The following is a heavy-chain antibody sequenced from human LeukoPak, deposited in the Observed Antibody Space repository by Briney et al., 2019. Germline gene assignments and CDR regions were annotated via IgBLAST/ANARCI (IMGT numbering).Heavy chain of an antibody. CDR1: GGSISSYY. V-gene: IGHV4-59*08. CDR3: ARHVSVSAAAGWGNYFDY. Sequence: SETLSLTCTVSGGSISSYYWSCIRQPPGKGLEWIGYIYYGGSTNYNPSLKSRVTISVDTSKNQFSLKLSSVTAADTAVYYCARHVSVSAAAGWGNYFDYWGQGTLVTVPS. D-gene: IGHD3-16*01. J-gene: IGHJ4*02. CDR2: IYYGGST.